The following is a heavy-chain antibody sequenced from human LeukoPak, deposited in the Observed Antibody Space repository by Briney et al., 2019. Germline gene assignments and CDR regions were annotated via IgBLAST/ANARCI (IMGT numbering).Heavy chain of an antibody. V-gene: IGHV4-30-2*03. CDR2: IYHSGST. J-gene: IGHJ3*02. Sequence: SQTLSLTCTVSGGSISSGGYYWSWIRQPPGKGLEWIGYIYHSGSTYYNPSLKSRVTISVDTSKNQFSLKLSSVTAADTAVYYCARQRERPAAILAPDAFDIWGQGTMVTVSS. CDR1: GGSISSGGYY. CDR3: ARQRERPAAILAPDAFDI. D-gene: IGHD2-2*02.